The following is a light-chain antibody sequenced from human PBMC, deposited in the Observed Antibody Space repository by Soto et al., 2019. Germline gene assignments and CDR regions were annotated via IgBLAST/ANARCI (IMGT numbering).Light chain of an antibody. J-gene: IGKJ1*01. CDR3: QQYNVYSWT. Sequence: DFHVTPSPSTLSASIENRVTISCRASQNIGRWLAWYQQKPGTAPNLLIYHASNLRGGVPSRFSGGGSGTEFTLTISSLQPDDIATYYCQQYNVYSWTFGQGTKVDIK. CDR2: HAS. V-gene: IGKV1-5*01. CDR1: QNIGRW.